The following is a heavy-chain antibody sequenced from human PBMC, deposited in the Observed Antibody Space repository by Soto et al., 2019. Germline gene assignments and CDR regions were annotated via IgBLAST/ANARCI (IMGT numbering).Heavy chain of an antibody. J-gene: IGHJ4*02. CDR3: ARGQVVAAQH. CDR2: IYHSGST. Sequence: PSETLSLTCAVSGGSISSGGYSWSWIRQPPGKGLEWIGYIYHSGSTYYNPSLKSRVTIPVDRSKNQFSLKLSSVTAADTAVYYCARGQVVAAQHWGQGTLVTVSS. V-gene: IGHV4-30-2*01. D-gene: IGHD2-15*01. CDR1: GGSISSGGYS.